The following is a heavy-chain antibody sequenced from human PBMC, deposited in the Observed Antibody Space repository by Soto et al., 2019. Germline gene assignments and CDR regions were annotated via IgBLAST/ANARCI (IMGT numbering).Heavy chain of an antibody. Sequence: CSFIGKTQEKGQEWIGYNYYSGSINYILSLKSRVIISVDTSKNQFFLKLSSVTAADTAVYYGARDRPVLRFLEWLTSTLVFDPWGQGTLVTVSS. D-gene: IGHD3-3*01. CDR3: ARDRPVLRFLEWLTSTLVFDP. CDR2: NYYSGSI. V-gene: IGHV4-59*12. J-gene: IGHJ5*02.